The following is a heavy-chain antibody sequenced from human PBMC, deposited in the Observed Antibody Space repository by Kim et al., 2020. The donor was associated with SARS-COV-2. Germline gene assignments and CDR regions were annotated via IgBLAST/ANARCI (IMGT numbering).Heavy chain of an antibody. CDR3: TSLITA. J-gene: IGHJ4*02. Sequence: GGSLRLSCAASGFTFSGSPIHWVRQAAGKGLEWVGRVGHKAHNYATTYGASVKGGFTISRDDSKNTAYLQMNSLKTEDTAVYYCTSLITAWGQGTLVTVS. D-gene: IGHD6-25*01. CDR1: GFTFSGSP. CDR2: VGHKAHNYAT. V-gene: IGHV3-73*01.